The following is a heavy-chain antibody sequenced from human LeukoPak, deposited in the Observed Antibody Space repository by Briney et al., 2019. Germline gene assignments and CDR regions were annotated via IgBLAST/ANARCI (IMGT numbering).Heavy chain of an antibody. CDR1: GGSISSSSYY. CDR2: IYYSGST. V-gene: IGHV4-39*01. CDR3: ARRRGSSWYYYFDY. Sequence: SETLSLTCTLSGGSISSSSYYWGWIRQPPGKGLEWIGCIYYSGSTYYNPSLKSRVTISVDTSKNQFSLKLSSVTAADTAVYYCARRRGSSWYYYFDYWGQGTVVTVSS. D-gene: IGHD6-13*01. J-gene: IGHJ4*02.